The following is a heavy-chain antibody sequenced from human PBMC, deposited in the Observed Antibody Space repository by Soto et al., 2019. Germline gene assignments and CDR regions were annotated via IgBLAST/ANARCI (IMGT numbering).Heavy chain of an antibody. J-gene: IGHJ4*02. D-gene: IGHD4-17*01. CDR2: IIPILGIA. Sequence: VKVACKASGGAFSCYTISWVRQAPGQGLEWMGRIIPILGIANYAQKFQGRVTITADISTSTAYMELSSLRSEDTAVYYCAAGPDVSERGRDPSYGDYPLSFLGYWGQGTLVTVSS. CDR1: GGAFSCYT. CDR3: AAGPDVSERGRDPSYGDYPLSFLGY. V-gene: IGHV1-69*02.